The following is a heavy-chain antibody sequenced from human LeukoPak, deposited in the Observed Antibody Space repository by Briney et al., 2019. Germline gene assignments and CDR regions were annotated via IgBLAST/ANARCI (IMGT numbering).Heavy chain of an antibody. J-gene: IGHJ5*02. CDR1: GYSFTSYW. Sequence: GAALKTSWKGSGYSFTSYWIGWVRQPPGKGLGWMGINSPGDSEHRYRPSFQGQVTIPADTSSTTASLQWSSLRASDAAMYYCARVAVAAKGAHNWFDPWGEGTLVTVSS. V-gene: IGHV5-51*01. D-gene: IGHD6-19*01. CDR3: ARVAVAAKGAHNWFDP. CDR2: NSPGDSEH.